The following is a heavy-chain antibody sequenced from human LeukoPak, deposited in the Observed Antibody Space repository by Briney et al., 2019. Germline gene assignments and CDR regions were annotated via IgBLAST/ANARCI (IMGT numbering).Heavy chain of an antibody. Sequence: SETLSLTCTVSGGSISSSSYYWGWIRQPPGKGLEWIGSIYYSGSTYYNPSLKSRVTISVDTSKNQFSLKLSSVTAADTAVYYCARNRGGGRYYDFWSGYSQTRDRRGDAFDIWGQGTMVTVSS. J-gene: IGHJ3*02. D-gene: IGHD3-3*01. CDR1: GGSISSSSYY. CDR3: ARNRGGGRYYDFWSGYSQTRDRRGDAFDI. V-gene: IGHV4-39*07. CDR2: IYYSGST.